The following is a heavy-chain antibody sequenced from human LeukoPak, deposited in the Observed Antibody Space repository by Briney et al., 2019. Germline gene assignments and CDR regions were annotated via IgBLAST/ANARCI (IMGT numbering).Heavy chain of an antibody. CDR1: GGSISRYH. CDR2: ISYSEGT. J-gene: IGHJ4*02. Sequence: SETLSLTCAVSGGSISRYHWAWIRQPPGKGLEWIGYISYSEGTNYNPSLKSRVTIALDTSKNQFSLRLTSVIAADTAIYYCARIPAPGTVDYWGQGTLVTVSS. D-gene: IGHD6-13*01. V-gene: IGHV4-59*01. CDR3: ARIPAPGTVDY.